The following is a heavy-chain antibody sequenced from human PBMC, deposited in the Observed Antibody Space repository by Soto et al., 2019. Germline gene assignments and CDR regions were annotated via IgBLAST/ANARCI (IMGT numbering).Heavy chain of an antibody. V-gene: IGHV1-24*01. CDR3: ATLSNDSWSGPNNLLDS. J-gene: IGHJ5*01. CDR1: GYTLTELS. Sequence: ASVKVSCKVSGYTLTELSMHWVRQAPGKGLEWMGSFDPEDGETIYAQKFQGRVTMTGDTSTDTAYMELSSLRSEDTAVYYCATLSNDSWSGPNNLLDSCGQGTLLTVSS. D-gene: IGHD3-3*01. CDR2: FDPEDGET.